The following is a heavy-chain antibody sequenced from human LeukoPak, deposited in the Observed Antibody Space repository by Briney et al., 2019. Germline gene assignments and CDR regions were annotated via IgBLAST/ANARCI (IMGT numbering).Heavy chain of an antibody. CDR2: IYYSGST. J-gene: IGHJ2*01. CDR1: GGSISSSSYY. Sequence: SETLSLTCTVSGGSISSSSYYWGWNRQPPGNGLEWIGSIYYSGSTYYNPSLKSRVTISVDTSKNQFSLKLSSVTAADTAVYYCARGSEQQLVLPTGYFDLWGRGTLVTVSS. CDR3: ARGSEQQLVLPTGYFDL. D-gene: IGHD6-13*01. V-gene: IGHV4-39*07.